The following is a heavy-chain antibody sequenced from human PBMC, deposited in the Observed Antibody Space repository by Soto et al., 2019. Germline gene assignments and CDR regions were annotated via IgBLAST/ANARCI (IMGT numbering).Heavy chain of an antibody. CDR2: MNPNNGNT. Sequence: QVQLVQSGAEVKKPGASVKVSCKASGYTFTSYDINWVRQATGQGLEWMGRMNPNNGNTAYAQKFQGRVTMTRTTSRSTAYMELSSLSSEDTAVYYCARGADNWNDGYWFDPWGQGTLVTVSS. J-gene: IGHJ5*02. CDR1: GYTFTSYD. V-gene: IGHV1-8*01. CDR3: ARGADNWNDGYWFDP. D-gene: IGHD1-1*01.